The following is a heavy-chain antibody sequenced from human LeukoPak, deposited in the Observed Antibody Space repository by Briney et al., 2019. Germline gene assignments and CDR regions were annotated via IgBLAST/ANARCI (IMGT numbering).Heavy chain of an antibody. J-gene: IGHJ4*02. V-gene: IGHV3-21*01. Sequence: GGSLRLSCAASGFTFSSYSMNWVRQAPGKGLEWVSSISSSSSYIYYADSVKGRFTISRDNAKNSLYLQMNSLRAEDAAVYYCARERFGELLVDYWGQGTLDTVSS. D-gene: IGHD3-10*01. CDR2: ISSSSSYI. CDR3: ARERFGELLVDY. CDR1: GFTFSSYS.